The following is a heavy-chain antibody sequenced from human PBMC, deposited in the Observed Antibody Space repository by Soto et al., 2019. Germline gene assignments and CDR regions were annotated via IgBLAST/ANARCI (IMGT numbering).Heavy chain of an antibody. V-gene: IGHV3-21*01. CDR2: ISSSSSYI. CDR3: ARDTGVEMATDYFDY. J-gene: IGHJ4*02. D-gene: IGHD5-12*01. CDR1: GFTFSSYI. Sequence: PGGSLRLSCAASGFTFSSYIMNWVRQAPGKGLEWVSSISSSSSYIYYADSVKGRFTISRDNAKNSLYLQMNSLRAEDTAVYYCARDTGVEMATDYFDYWGQGTMITVSS.